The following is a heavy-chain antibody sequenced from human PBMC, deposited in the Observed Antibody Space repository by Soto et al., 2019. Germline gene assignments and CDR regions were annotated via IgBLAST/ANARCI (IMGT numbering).Heavy chain of an antibody. D-gene: IGHD5-18*01. V-gene: IGHV1-18*01. J-gene: IGHJ6*02. CDR1: GYTFTSYG. Sequence: QVQLVQSGAEVKKPGASVKVSCKASGYTFTSYGISWVRQAPGQGLEWMGWISAYNGNTHYPQKRHGRSTMTTDTPTSTAYMDVRSLRSADTAVYYGGRILRNTAMVYGIDVSGQGTTVTVSS. CDR2: ISAYNGNT. CDR3: GRILRNTAMVYGIDV.